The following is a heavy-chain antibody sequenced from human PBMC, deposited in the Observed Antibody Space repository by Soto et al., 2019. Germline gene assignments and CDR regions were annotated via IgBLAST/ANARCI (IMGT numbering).Heavy chain of an antibody. CDR1: GGSFSGYY. J-gene: IGHJ4*02. CDR2: INHSGST. V-gene: IGHV4-34*01. CDR3: ARGRGWVRYFDY. Sequence: QVQLQQWGAGLLKPSETLSLTCAVYGGSFSGYYWSWIRQPPGKGLEWIGEINHSGSTNYNPSLKSRVTISVDPSKNQFSLKLSSVTAADTAVYYCARGRGWVRYFDYWGQGTLVTVSS. D-gene: IGHD6-19*01.